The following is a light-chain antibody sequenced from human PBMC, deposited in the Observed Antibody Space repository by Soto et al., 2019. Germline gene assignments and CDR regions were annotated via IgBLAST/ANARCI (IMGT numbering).Light chain of an antibody. Sequence: QSVLTQPPSVSAAPGQRVTISCSGSSSNIGNNYVSWYQQLPGTAPKLLIYDNNKRPSGIPDRFSGSKSATSATLGITGLQTGDEADYYCATWDSKMSVVLIGGGTKLTVL. CDR3: ATWDSKMSVVL. CDR2: DNN. CDR1: SSNIGNNY. V-gene: IGLV1-51*01. J-gene: IGLJ2*01.